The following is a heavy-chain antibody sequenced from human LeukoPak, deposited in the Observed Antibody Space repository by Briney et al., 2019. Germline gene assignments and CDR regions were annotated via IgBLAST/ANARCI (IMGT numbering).Heavy chain of an antibody. D-gene: IGHD3-3*01. CDR1: GFTFSSYA. J-gene: IGHJ5*02. CDR3: AKTAYDFWSGINWFDP. CDR2: ISGSGGST. V-gene: IGHV3-23*01. Sequence: GGSLRLSCAAPGFTFSSYAMSWVRQAPGKGLEWVSAISGSGGSTYYADSVKGRFTISRDNSKNTLYLQMNSLRAEDTAVYCCAKTAYDFWSGINWFDPWGQGTLVTVSS.